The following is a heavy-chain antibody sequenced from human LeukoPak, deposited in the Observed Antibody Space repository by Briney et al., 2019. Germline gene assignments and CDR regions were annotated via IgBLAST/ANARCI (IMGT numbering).Heavy chain of an antibody. D-gene: IGHD6-13*01. V-gene: IGHV4-30-2*01. CDR2: IWHSGHT. CDR3: ARARESMATAGSYFDY. J-gene: IGHJ4*02. CDR1: GGSISSGDYS. Sequence: SETLSLTCAVSGGSISSGDYSWSWIRQPPGSGLEWIGYIWHSGHTNYNPSLRSRVTLSLARSNSQSSLRLSSVTAADTAVYYSARARESMATAGSYFDYWGQGTLVTVSS.